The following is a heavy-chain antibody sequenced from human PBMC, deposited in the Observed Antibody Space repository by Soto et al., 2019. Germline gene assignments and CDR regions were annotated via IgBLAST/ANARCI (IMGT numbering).Heavy chain of an antibody. Sequence: QVTLKESGPVLVKPTETLTLTCTVSGFSLSNARMGVSWIRQPPGKALEWLAHIFSNDEKSYSTSLKSRLTLSKDTSKSQVVLTMTNMDPVDTATYYCARIRTQRWLQFKYYYGMDVWGQGTTVTVSS. V-gene: IGHV2-26*01. CDR1: GFSLSNARMG. J-gene: IGHJ6*02. D-gene: IGHD5-12*01. CDR3: ARIRTQRWLQFKYYYGMDV. CDR2: IFSNDEK.